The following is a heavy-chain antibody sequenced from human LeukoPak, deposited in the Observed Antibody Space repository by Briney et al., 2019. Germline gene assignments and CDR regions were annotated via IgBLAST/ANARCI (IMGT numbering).Heavy chain of an antibody. CDR1: GFSFNEYA. CDR3: ARASYFLTGRLLSDY. Sequence: GGSLRLSCEASGFSFNEYAMHWVRQAPGKGLEWVSGINWNSGSIGYADSVKGRFTTSRDNANNSLYLQMNSLRAEDTAVYYCARASYFLTGRLLSDYWGQGTLVTVSS. D-gene: IGHD3-9*01. J-gene: IGHJ4*02. V-gene: IGHV3-9*01. CDR2: INWNSGSI.